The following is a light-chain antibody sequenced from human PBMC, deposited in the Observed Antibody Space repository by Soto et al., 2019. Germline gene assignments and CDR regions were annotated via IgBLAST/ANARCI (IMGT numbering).Light chain of an antibody. Sequence: QSVLTQPPSVSAAPGQKVTISCSGSSSNIGNNYVSWYQQLPGTAPKLLIYDNNKRSSGIPDRFSGSKSGTSATLGITGLQTGEEADYYCGTWDSSLSAYVFGTGTKVTVL. J-gene: IGLJ1*01. CDR1: SSNIGNNY. CDR3: GTWDSSLSAYV. V-gene: IGLV1-51*01. CDR2: DNN.